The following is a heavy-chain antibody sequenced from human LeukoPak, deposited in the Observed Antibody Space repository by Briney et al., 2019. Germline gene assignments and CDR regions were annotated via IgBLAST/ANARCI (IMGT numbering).Heavy chain of an antibody. CDR3: ARDLNDYGDYAGGDY. V-gene: IGHV1-46*01. J-gene: IGHJ4*02. Sequence: ASVKVSCKASGYTFTSYYMHWVRQAPGQGLEWMGIINPSGGSTSYAQKFQGRVTITADKSTSTAYMELSSLRSEDTAVYYCARDLNDYGDYAGGDYWGQGTLVTVSS. D-gene: IGHD4-17*01. CDR1: GYTFTSYY. CDR2: INPSGGST.